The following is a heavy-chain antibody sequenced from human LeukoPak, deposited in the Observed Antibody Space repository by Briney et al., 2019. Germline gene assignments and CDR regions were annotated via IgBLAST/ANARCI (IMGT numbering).Heavy chain of an antibody. CDR3: ARARSGIAAAGHFDY. J-gene: IGHJ4*02. V-gene: IGHV4-39*07. D-gene: IGHD6-13*01. CDR1: GGSISSSSYY. Sequence: SETLSLTCTVSGGSISSSSYYWGWIRQSPGKGLEWIGSIYYSGSTYYNPSLKSRVTILVDTSKNQFSLKLSSVTAADTAVYYCARARSGIAAAGHFDYWGQGTLVTVSS. CDR2: IYYSGST.